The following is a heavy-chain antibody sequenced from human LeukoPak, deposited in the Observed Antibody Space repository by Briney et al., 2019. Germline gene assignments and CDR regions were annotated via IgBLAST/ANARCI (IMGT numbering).Heavy chain of an antibody. J-gene: IGHJ3*02. Sequence: GGSLTLSCAASGFTFSSYSMNWVRQAPGKGLEWVSSISSSSSYIYYADSVKGRFTISRDNAKNSLYLQMNSLRAEDTAVYYCARDILRFLEWPDAFDIWGQGTMVTVSS. CDR2: ISSSSSYI. CDR1: GFTFSSYS. V-gene: IGHV3-21*01. CDR3: ARDILRFLEWPDAFDI. D-gene: IGHD3-3*01.